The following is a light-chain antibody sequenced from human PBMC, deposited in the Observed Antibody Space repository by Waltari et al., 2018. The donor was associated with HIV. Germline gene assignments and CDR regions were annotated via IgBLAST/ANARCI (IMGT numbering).Light chain of an antibody. J-gene: IGLJ3*02. Sequence: QSALTQPASVSGSPGQSITISCTGTSSDVGSYNLVSWYQQHPGKAPKLMIYEVNKRPSGVSNRFSGSKSDNTASLTISGLQAEDEADYYCCSYTDSTTWVFGGGTKLTVL. CDR2: EVN. V-gene: IGLV2-23*02. CDR3: CSYTDSTTWV. CDR1: SSDVGSYNL.